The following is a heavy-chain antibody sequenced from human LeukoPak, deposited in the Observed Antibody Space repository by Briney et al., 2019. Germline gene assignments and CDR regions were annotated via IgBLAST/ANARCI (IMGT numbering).Heavy chain of an antibody. J-gene: IGHJ4*02. CDR1: GGSISSRSYY. CDR2: IYYSGST. CDR3: ARELKVTTLITASFDY. Sequence: SETLSLTCTVSGGSISSRSYYWGWIRQPPGKGLEWIGCIYYSGSTSYNPSLKCRVTISVDTSKNQFSLKLSSVTAADTAVYYCARELKVTTLITASFDYWGQGSLVTVSS. V-gene: IGHV4-39*07. D-gene: IGHD4-17*01.